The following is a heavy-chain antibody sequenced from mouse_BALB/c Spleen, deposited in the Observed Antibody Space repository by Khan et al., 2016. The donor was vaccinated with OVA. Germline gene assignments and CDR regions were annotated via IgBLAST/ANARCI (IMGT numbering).Heavy chain of an antibody. V-gene: IGHV5-9-1*01. D-gene: IGHD1-1*02. CDR3: ANGNYGLFAY. CDR2: IRSAGTYT. Sequence: EVELVESGGGLVEPGGSLKLSCAASGFTFSTFVMSWVRQTPEKRLEWVATIRSAGTYTYYPDSVKGRVNISRDKAKNTMYRQMNSLRSEDTAIYYCANGNYGLFAYLCQRTPVTVSA. CDR1: GFTFSTFV. J-gene: IGHJ3*01.